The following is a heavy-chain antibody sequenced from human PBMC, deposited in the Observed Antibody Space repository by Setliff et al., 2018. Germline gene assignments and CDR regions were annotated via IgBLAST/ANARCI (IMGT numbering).Heavy chain of an antibody. J-gene: IGHJ4*02. CDR2: VYYSGTA. D-gene: IGHD6-6*01. CDR1: DGSLSTYY. V-gene: IGHV4-59*01. Sequence: PSETLSLTCTVSDGSLSTYYWSWIRQPPGKGLEFIGYVYYSGTANYSPSLRSRLTISVDTSKNQFSLKLRSVTAADTAVYYCARGRNIEARLLDSWGQGNLVTVSS. CDR3: ARGRNIEARLLDS.